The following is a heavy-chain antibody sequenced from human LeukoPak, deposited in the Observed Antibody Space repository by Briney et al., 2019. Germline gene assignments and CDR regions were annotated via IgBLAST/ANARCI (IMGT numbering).Heavy chain of an antibody. D-gene: IGHD4-23*01. Sequence: GGSLRLSCAASGFTFSRYAMHWVRQAPGKGLEWVAVISYDGSNKYYADSVKGRFTISRDNSKNTLYLQMNSLRGEDTAVYYCSKDVVTAAIWGQGTLVTVSS. J-gene: IGHJ4*02. CDR2: ISYDGSNK. CDR1: GFTFSRYA. V-gene: IGHV3-30-3*01. CDR3: SKDVVTAAI.